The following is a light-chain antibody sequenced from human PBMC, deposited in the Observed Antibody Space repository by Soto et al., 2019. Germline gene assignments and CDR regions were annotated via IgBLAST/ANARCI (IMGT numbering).Light chain of an antibody. V-gene: IGKV3-15*01. Sequence: EIVMTQSPASLSVSPGDGATLSCRASQTVASNLAWYQQKPGQGPRLLIHGAFTRAAGVPARFSGSGSGTDFTLTISSLQSEDFAVYYCQQYHNWPPQYTFCQGTKLQIK. J-gene: IGKJ2*01. CDR1: QTVASN. CDR2: GAF. CDR3: QQYHNWPPQYT.